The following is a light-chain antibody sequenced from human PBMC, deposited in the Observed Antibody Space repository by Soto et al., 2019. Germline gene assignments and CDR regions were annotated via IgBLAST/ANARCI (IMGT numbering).Light chain of an antibody. CDR2: DAS. V-gene: IGKV3-20*01. CDR3: QQYDILPIT. J-gene: IGKJ5*01. Sequence: IVLTQSPGTLSLSPGERATVSCRASQSVRSERLAWYQQKPGQAPRLVIFDASFRATGFPLRFSGSGSGTDFTLTITRLEPEDFAVYYCQQYDILPITFGLGTRLEIK. CDR1: QSVRSER.